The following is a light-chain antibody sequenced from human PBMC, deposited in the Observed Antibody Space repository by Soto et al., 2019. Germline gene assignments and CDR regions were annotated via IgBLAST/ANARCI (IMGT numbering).Light chain of an antibody. CDR2: GKT. Sequence: QSVLTQPPSASGSPGQRVTISCSGSSSNIGGDTVNWYQQVPGTAPKLLIYGKTQRPSGVPDRFSGSKSGTSVSLAISGLQSEDEADYYCAAWDDSLNGWVFGGGTKLTVL. V-gene: IGLV1-44*01. J-gene: IGLJ3*02. CDR3: AAWDDSLNGWV. CDR1: SSNIGGDT.